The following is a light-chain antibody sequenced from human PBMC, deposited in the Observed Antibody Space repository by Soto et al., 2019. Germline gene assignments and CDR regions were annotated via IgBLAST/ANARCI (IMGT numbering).Light chain of an antibody. CDR1: QSITSN. J-gene: IGKJ4*01. Sequence: EIVMTQSPVTLSLSPGDTATLSCRASQSITSNLAWYQQKPGQPPRLLIYGASTRATGIPARFSGSGPGTEFTLTISNLQSEDFAVYYCQQYSSWVTFGGGTQLEIE. CDR2: GAS. V-gene: IGKV3-15*01. CDR3: QQYSSWVT.